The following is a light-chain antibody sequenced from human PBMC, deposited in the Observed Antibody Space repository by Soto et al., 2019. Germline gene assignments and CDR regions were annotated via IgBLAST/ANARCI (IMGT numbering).Light chain of an antibody. CDR2: DVS. Sequence: QSVLTQPRSVSGSPGQSVTISCTGTSSDVGGYNYVSWYQQHPGKAPKLMIYDVSKRPSGVPDRFSGSKSGNTAFLTISGVQAEDEADYYCCSYAGSYTYVFGTGTKVTVL. CDR1: SSDVGGYNY. V-gene: IGLV2-11*01. CDR3: CSYAGSYTYV. J-gene: IGLJ1*01.